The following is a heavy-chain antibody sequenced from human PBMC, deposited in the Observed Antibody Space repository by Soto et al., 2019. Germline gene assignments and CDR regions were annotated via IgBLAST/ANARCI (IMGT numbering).Heavy chain of an antibody. Sequence: ASVKVSCKAPGYTFTGYYMHWVRQAPGQGLEWMGWINPNSGGTNYAQKFQGWVTMTRDTSISTAYMELSRLRSDDTAVYYCARPLYNWNDVSLDYWGQGTLVTVSS. J-gene: IGHJ4*02. D-gene: IGHD1-1*01. V-gene: IGHV1-2*04. CDR2: INPNSGGT. CDR1: GYTFTGYY. CDR3: ARPLYNWNDVSLDY.